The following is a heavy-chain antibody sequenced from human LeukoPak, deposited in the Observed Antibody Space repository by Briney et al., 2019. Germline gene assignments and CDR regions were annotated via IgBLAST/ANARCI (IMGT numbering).Heavy chain of an antibody. D-gene: IGHD4-11*01. CDR1: GFTFSNYA. J-gene: IGHJ4*01. CDR2: LSGSGGDT. Sequence: GGSPRLSCAASGFTFSNYAMSWVRQAPGKGLEWVSTLSGSGGDTYYADSVKGRFTISRDNSKNTLYLQMNSLRAEDTAIYYCAKDLATVTTTYFDYWGQEPWSPSPQ. CDR3: AKDLATVTTTYFDY. V-gene: IGHV3-23*01.